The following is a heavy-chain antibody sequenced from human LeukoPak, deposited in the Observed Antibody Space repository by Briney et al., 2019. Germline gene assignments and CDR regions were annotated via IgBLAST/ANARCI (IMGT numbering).Heavy chain of an antibody. D-gene: IGHD3-3*01. Sequence: SETLSLTCAVYGGSFSGYYWSWIRQPPGKGLEWIGEINHSGSTNYNPSLKSRVTISVDTSKNQFSLKLSSVTAADTAVYYCARQYQRFFPSDYWGQGTLVTVSS. CDR2: INHSGST. J-gene: IGHJ4*02. CDR3: ARQYQRFFPSDY. V-gene: IGHV4-34*01. CDR1: GGSFSGYY.